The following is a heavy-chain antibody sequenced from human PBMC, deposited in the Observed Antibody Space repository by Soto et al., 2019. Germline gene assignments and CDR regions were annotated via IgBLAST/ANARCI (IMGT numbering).Heavy chain of an antibody. D-gene: IGHD2-2*03. Sequence: EVQLLESGGGLVQPGGSLRLSCAASAFTFNTYAMSWVRQAPGKGLEWVSGISETGSSTYHADSVKGRFTISRDNSKNTLYLQMNSLRAEDTAIYYCAKMRGRCHGSDAGAYMDVWGKGTTVTVSS. CDR3: AKMRGRCHGSDAGAYMDV. CDR1: AFTFNTYA. CDR2: ISETGSST. V-gene: IGHV3-23*01. J-gene: IGHJ6*03.